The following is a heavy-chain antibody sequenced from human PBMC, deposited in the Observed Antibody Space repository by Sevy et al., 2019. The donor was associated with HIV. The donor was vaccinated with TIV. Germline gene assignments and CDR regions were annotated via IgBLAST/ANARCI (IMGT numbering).Heavy chain of an antibody. Sequence: GGSLRLSCAASGFTFSSYAMSWVRQAPGKGLEWVSAISGSGGSTYYADSVKGRFTISRDNSKNMVYLQMNSLRAEDTAVYYCKGHGSGSYYNEGLWGQGTLVTVSS. CDR1: GFTFSSYA. CDR3: KGHGSGSYYNEGL. CDR2: ISGSGGST. D-gene: IGHD3-10*01. J-gene: IGHJ4*02. V-gene: IGHV3-23*01.